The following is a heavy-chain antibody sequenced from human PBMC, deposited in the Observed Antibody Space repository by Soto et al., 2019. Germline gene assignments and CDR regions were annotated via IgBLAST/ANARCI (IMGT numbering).Heavy chain of an antibody. CDR2: INPSGGST. Sequence: QVQLVQSGAEVKKPGASVKVSCKASGYPFTSYYMHWVRQAPGQGLEWMGIINPSGGSTSYAQKSQGRVTMTRDTSTSTVYMEMRSLRSEDTAVYYCASSGYHNWFAPWGQGTLVTVSS. J-gene: IGHJ5*02. CDR3: ASSGYHNWFAP. CDR1: GYPFTSYY. D-gene: IGHD5-12*01. V-gene: IGHV1-46*01.